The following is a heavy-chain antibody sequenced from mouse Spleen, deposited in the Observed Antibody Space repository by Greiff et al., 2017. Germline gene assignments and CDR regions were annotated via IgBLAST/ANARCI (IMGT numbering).Heavy chain of an antibody. V-gene: IGHV5-9-1*02. CDR1: GFTFSSYA. Sequence: EVKVVESGEGLVKPGGSLKLSCAASGFTFSSYAMSWVRQTPEKRLEWVAYISSGGDYIYYADTVKGRFTISRDNARNTLYLQMSSLKSEDTAMYYCTREIYYYGSSYFFYAMDYWGQGTSVTVSS. J-gene: IGHJ4*01. D-gene: IGHD1-1*01. CDR3: TREIYYYGSSYFFYAMDY. CDR2: ISSGGDYI.